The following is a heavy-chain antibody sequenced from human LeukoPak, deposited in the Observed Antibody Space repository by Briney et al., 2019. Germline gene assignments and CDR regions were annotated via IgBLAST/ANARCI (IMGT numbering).Heavy chain of an antibody. Sequence: PGRSLRLSCAASGFTFSSYGMHWVRQAPGKGLEWVAVISYDGSNKYYADSVKGRFTISRDNSKNTLYLQMNSLRAEDTAVYYCAKGRGYSYGQFDYWGQGTLATVSS. D-gene: IGHD5-18*01. CDR3: AKGRGYSYGQFDY. CDR1: GFTFSSYG. CDR2: ISYDGSNK. V-gene: IGHV3-30*18. J-gene: IGHJ4*02.